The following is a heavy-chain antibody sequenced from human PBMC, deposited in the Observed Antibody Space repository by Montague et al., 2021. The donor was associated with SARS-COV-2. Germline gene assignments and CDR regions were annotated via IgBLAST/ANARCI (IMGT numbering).Heavy chain of an antibody. CDR1: AGSISSHY. CDR3: ARAQNTCFIANCVNYCDI. Sequence: SETLSLTCTVSAGSISSHYWSWIRQPPGKALEWIGYVYYTGSTKYNPPLKSRVTMSVDTPKNRFSLSLRSLTAADTAVYYCARAQNTCFIANCVNYCDIWGLGALVTVSS. D-gene: IGHD1-1*01. J-gene: IGHJ4*02. CDR2: VYYTGST. V-gene: IGHV4-59*11.